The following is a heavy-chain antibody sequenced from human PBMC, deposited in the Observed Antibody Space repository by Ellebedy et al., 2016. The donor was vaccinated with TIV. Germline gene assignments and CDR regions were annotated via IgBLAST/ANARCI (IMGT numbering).Heavy chain of an antibody. J-gene: IGHJ4*03. Sequence: GESLKISXTASGFTFSNSYMSWIRQVPGRGPEWLSYISGDGGDTNYADSVRGRFTSSRDNAKNSLYLQMNSLRADDTAMYFCARTARLADFWGPGTLVTVSS. CDR1: GFTFSNSY. D-gene: IGHD6-25*01. V-gene: IGHV3-11*06. CDR2: ISGDGGDT. CDR3: ARTARLADF.